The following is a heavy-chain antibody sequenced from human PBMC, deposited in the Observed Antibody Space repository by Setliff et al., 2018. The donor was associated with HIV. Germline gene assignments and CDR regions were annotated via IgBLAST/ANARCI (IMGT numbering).Heavy chain of an antibody. CDR2: IIPSGST. J-gene: IGHJ6*03. Sequence: SETLSLTCDVFGGSFSGYYWSWIRQPPGKGLEWIGEIIPSGSTNYNPSLKSRVTMSIDTSKSQFSLKLSSVTAADTAVYSCARATPFVVVPAAPNYYYDMDVWGKGTTVTVSS. CDR3: ARATPFVVVPAAPNYYYDMDV. V-gene: IGHV4-34*12. D-gene: IGHD2-2*01. CDR1: GGSFSGYY.